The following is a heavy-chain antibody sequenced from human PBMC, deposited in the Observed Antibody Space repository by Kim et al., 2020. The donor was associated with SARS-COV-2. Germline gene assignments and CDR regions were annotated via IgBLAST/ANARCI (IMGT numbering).Heavy chain of an antibody. J-gene: IGHJ5*02. CDR3: VKDYRGVEGDGENNWFDP. CDR2: ISSNGGST. V-gene: IGHV3-64D*06. D-gene: IGHD3-10*01. Sequence: GGSLRLSCSASGFTFSSYAMHWVRQAPGKGLEYVSAISSNGGSTYYADSVKGRFTISRDNSKNTLYLQMSSLRAEDTAVYYCVKDYRGVEGDGENNWFDPWGQGTLVTVSS. CDR1: GFTFSSYA.